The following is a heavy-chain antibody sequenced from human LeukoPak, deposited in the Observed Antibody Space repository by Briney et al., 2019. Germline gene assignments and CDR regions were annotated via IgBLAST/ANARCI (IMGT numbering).Heavy chain of an antibody. CDR3: ARVDLRAAFFDY. CDR1: GGSISSYY. Sequence: SETLSLTCTVSGGSISSYYWTWIRQPAGKGLEWIGRIYTSGNTGYNPSLKSRVTVSVDTSKNQFSLNLSSVTAADTAVYYCARVDLRAAFFDYWGQGTLVTASS. CDR2: IYTSGNT. V-gene: IGHV4-4*07. D-gene: IGHD2-15*01. J-gene: IGHJ4*02.